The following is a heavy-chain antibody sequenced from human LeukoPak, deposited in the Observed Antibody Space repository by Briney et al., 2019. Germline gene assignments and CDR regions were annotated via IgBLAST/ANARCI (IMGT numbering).Heavy chain of an antibody. CDR1: GYTFTGYY. V-gene: IGHV1-2*02. J-gene: IGHJ6*03. CDR3: AREVGYCSGGSCSQHLYYYYYYMDV. Sequence: ASVKVSCKASGYTFTGYYMHWVRQGPGQGLEWMGWINPNSGGTNYAQKFQGRVTMTRDTSISTAYMELSRLRSDDTAVYYCAREVGYCSGGSCSQHLYYYYYYMDVWGKGTTVTISS. D-gene: IGHD2-15*01. CDR2: INPNSGGT.